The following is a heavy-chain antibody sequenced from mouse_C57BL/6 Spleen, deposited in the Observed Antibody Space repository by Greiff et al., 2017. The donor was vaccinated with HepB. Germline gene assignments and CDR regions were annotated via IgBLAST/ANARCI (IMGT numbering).Heavy chain of an antibody. CDR2: IYPGDGDT. J-gene: IGHJ2*01. CDR1: GYAFSSYW. CDR3: ARDGLYYYGSSGYYFDY. V-gene: IGHV1-80*01. Sequence: QVQLQQSGAELVKPGASVKISCKASGYAFSSYWMNWVKQRPGKGLEWIGQIYPGDGDTNYNGKFKGKATLTADKSSSTAYMPLSSLTAEYSAVYFCARDGLYYYGSSGYYFDYWGQGTTLTVSS. D-gene: IGHD1-1*01.